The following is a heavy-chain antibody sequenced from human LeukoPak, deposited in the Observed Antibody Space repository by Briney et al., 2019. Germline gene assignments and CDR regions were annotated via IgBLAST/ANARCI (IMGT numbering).Heavy chain of an antibody. J-gene: IGHJ4*02. CDR2: INHSGST. CDR3: ARGRYSYGTFDY. CDR1: GGSFSGYY. D-gene: IGHD5-18*01. V-gene: IGHV4-34*01. Sequence: SETLSLTCAVYGGSFSGYYWSWIRQPPGKGLEWIGEINHSGSTDYNPSLKSRVTISVDTSKNQFSLKLSSVTAADTALCYCARGRYSYGTFDYWGQGTLVTVSS.